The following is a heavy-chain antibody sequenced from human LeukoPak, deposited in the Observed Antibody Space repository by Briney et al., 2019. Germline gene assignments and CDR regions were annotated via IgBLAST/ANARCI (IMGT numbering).Heavy chain of an antibody. J-gene: IGHJ3*02. Sequence: SQTLSLTCTVSGGSISSGDYYWSWIRQPPGKGLEWIGEIYHSGSTNYNPSLKSRVTISVDKSKNQFSLKLSSVTAADTAVYYCARVRYCSGGSCYPDAFDIWGQGTMVTVSS. CDR1: GGSISSGDYY. V-gene: IGHV4-30-4*01. D-gene: IGHD2-15*01. CDR3: ARVRYCSGGSCYPDAFDI. CDR2: IYHSGST.